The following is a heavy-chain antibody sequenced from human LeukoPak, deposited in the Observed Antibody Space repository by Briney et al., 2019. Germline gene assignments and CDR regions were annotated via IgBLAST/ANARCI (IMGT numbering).Heavy chain of an antibody. CDR3: ARDGRYCSSTSCYTGFLDY. J-gene: IGHJ4*02. CDR1: GFTFSSYG. D-gene: IGHD2-2*02. Sequence: PGRSLRLSCAASGFTFSSYGMPWVRQAPGKGLEGVAVIWYDGSNKYYADSVKGRFTISRDNSKNTLYLQMNSLRAEDTAVYYCARDGRYCSSTSCYTGFLDYWGQGTLVTVSS. CDR2: IWYDGSNK. V-gene: IGHV3-33*01.